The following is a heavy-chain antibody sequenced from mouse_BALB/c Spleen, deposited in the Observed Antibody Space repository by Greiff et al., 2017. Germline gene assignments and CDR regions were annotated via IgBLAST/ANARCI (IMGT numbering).Heavy chain of an antibody. D-gene: IGHD1-1*01. J-gene: IGHJ2*01. Sequence: EVKLQESGPGLVKPSQSLSLTCSVTGYSITCGYYWNWIRQFPGNKLEWMGYISYDGSNNYNPSLKNRISITRDASKSQFFLKLNSVTTEDTATYYCARDCTVVPFDYWGQGTTLTVSS. CDR2: ISYDGSN. V-gene: IGHV3-6*02. CDR1: GYSITCGYY. CDR3: ARDCTVVPFDY.